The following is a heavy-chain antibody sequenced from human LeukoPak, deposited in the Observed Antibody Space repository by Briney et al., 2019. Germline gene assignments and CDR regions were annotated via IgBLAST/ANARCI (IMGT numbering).Heavy chain of an antibody. CDR1: GFTFSTYS. CDR2: ITSSSSTI. J-gene: IGHJ4*02. D-gene: IGHD3-3*01. V-gene: IGHV3-48*01. Sequence: GGSLRLSCAASGFTFSTYSMTWVRQAPGKGLEWVSYITSSSSTIYYADSLKGRFSISRDNSKNTLNLQMNSLRAEDTAVYYCASGRVALDYWGQGTLVTVSA. CDR3: ASGRVALDY.